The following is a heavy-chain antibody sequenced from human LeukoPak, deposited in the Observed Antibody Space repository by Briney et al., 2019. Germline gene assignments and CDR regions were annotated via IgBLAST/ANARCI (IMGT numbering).Heavy chain of an antibody. CDR1: RFTFSTYW. D-gene: IGHD1-26*01. Sequence: QAGGSLRLSCAASRFTFSTYWMTWVRQAPGKGLEWVANINQGGSETYYVDSVKGRFTISRDNARDSLYLQMNSLRAEDTAVYYCARGGLYHYSGTSGDYWGQGTLVTVSS. CDR3: ARGGLYHYSGTSGDY. V-gene: IGHV3-7*01. CDR2: INQGGSET. J-gene: IGHJ4*02.